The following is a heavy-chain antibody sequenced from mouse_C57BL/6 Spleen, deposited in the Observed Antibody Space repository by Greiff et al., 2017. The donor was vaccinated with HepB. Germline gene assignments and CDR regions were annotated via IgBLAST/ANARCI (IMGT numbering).Heavy chain of an antibody. D-gene: IGHD1-1*01. V-gene: IGHV1-52*01. CDR1: GYTFTSYW. CDR3: ARANYVSSYAWFAY. CDR2: IDHSDSET. Sequence: QVQLQQPGAELVRPGSSVKLSCKASGYTFTSYWMHWVKQRPIQGLEWIGNIDHSDSETHYNQKLKYKATLTVDQSSSTAYKQLSSLTSEDYAVYYCARANYVSSYAWFAYWGQGTLVTVSA. J-gene: IGHJ3*01.